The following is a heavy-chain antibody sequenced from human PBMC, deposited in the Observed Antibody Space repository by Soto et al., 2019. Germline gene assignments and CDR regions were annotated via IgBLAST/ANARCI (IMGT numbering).Heavy chain of an antibody. Sequence: QVQLVQSGAEVRKPGSSVKVSCKASGGTFSRHAISWVRQAPGQGLEWMGGIIPIFGTANHAQKFQGRVTIIADEYTSTVEMELSSLRSEDTAMYYCARGWGYDSNDYYYAYWGQGTLVIVSS. J-gene: IGHJ4*02. CDR3: ARGWGYDSNDYYYAY. V-gene: IGHV1-69*01. D-gene: IGHD3-22*01. CDR2: IIPIFGTA. CDR1: GGTFSRHA.